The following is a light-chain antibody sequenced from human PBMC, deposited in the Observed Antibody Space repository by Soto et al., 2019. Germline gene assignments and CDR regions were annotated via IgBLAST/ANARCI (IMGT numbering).Light chain of an antibody. CDR2: DAS. Sequence: EIVLTQSPATLSLSPGERATLSCRASQSVGGYLDWYQQKPGQAPRLLIYDASNRASGIQARFSGSGSGTDFTLTISSLEPDDLAVHYCHQRSNWPPLPFGGGTKVEIK. V-gene: IGKV3-11*01. CDR1: QSVGGY. J-gene: IGKJ4*01. CDR3: HQRSNWPPLP.